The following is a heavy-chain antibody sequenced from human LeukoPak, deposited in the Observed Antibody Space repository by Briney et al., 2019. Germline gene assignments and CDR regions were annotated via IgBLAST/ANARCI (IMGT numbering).Heavy chain of an antibody. D-gene: IGHD3-22*01. CDR2: INHSGRT. CDR1: GGSLSGYN. CDR3: ARAYYYDSTGYFEDEY. Sequence: SEPLSLTCAVYGGSLSGYNWFWIRPPPGKGLEWIGKINHSGRTNYNPSLKSRVTISIDKSENRFSVKLTSVTAADSAVYFCARAYYYDSTGYFEDEYWGQGTLVAVSS. V-gene: IGHV4-34*01. J-gene: IGHJ4*02.